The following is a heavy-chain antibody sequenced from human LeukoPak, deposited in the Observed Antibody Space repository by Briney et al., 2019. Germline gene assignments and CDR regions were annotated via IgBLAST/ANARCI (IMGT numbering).Heavy chain of an antibody. V-gene: IGHV4-4*02. CDR2: IHRDGRT. J-gene: IGHJ4*02. Sequence: SETLSLTCAVSGVSISSSEWWIWVRQPPGQGLEWIGEIHRDGRTRYNPSLKSRVTMSMDYSKNQFSLSVTSVTAADTAIYYCGKTDIYFNPIDYWGPGSLVIVSS. CDR3: GKTDIYFNPIDY. CDR1: GVSISSSEW. D-gene: IGHD3-9*01.